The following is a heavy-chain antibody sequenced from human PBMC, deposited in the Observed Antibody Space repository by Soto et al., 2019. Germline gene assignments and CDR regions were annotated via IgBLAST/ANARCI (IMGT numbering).Heavy chain of an antibody. Sequence: GGSLRLSCAASGFTFSSYAMHWVRQAPGKGLEWVAVISYDGSNKYYADSVKGRFTISRDNSKNTLFLQMNSLRAEDTALYYFAGDQNTYYYDSSGRDAFDIWGQGTMVTVSS. V-gene: IGHV3-30-3*01. J-gene: IGHJ3*02. CDR3: AGDQNTYYYDSSGRDAFDI. D-gene: IGHD3-22*01. CDR2: ISYDGSNK. CDR1: GFTFSSYA.